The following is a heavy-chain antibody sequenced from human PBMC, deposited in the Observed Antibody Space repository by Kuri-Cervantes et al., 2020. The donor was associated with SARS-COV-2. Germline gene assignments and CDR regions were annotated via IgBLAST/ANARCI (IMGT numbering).Heavy chain of an antibody. J-gene: IGHJ3*02. CDR3: ARAAVAGHDI. D-gene: IGHD6-19*01. V-gene: IGHV4-38-2*01. CDR1: GYSIRSGYY. Sequence: SQTLSLTFAVSGYSIRSGYYWGWIRLPPGKGLEWIVSIYHSGSTYYNPSLKSRITISVDTSKNQFSLKLSSLTAADTAVYYCARAAVAGHDIWGQGTMVTVSS. CDR2: IYHSGST.